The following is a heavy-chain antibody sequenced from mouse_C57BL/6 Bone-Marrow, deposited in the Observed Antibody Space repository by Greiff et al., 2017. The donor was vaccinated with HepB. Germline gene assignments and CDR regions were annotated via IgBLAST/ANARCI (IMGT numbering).Heavy chain of an antibody. Sequence: QVTLKESGAELARPGASVKLSCKASGYTFTSYGISWVKQRTGQGLEWIGEIYPRSGNTYYNEKFKGKATLTADKSSSTAYMELRSLTSEDSAVYFCARKLRSYYAMDYWGQGTSVTVSS. J-gene: IGHJ4*01. CDR2: IYPRSGNT. CDR1: GYTFTSYG. CDR3: ARKLRSYYAMDY. V-gene: IGHV1-81*01. D-gene: IGHD1-1*01.